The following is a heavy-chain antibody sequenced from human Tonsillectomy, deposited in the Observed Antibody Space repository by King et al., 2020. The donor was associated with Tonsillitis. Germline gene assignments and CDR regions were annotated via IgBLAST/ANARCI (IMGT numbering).Heavy chain of an antibody. V-gene: IGHV4-34*01. CDR2: INHSGST. J-gene: IGHJ4*02. D-gene: IGHD7-27*01. CDR1: GGSFSGYY. Sequence: VQLQQWGAGLLKPSETLSLTCAVYGGSFSGYYWSWIRQPPGKGLEWIGEINHSGSTNYNPSLKSRVTISVDTSKNQFSLKLSSVTAADTAVYYCARGDWGWNFDYWGQGTLVTVSS. CDR3: ARGDWGWNFDY.